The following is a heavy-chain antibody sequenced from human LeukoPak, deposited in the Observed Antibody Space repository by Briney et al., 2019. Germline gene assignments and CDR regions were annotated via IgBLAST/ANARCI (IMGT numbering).Heavy chain of an antibody. J-gene: IGHJ4*02. CDR1: GFSFSSNP. CDR3: ARDRGYNTYDN. V-gene: IGHV3-48*01. Sequence: GGSLRLSCAATGFSFSSNPMSWVRQAPGKGLEWVSYISSSSSVIQYADSVKGRFTISRDNAKNSLYLQMNSLRAEDTAVYYCARDRGYNTYDNWGQGTLVTVSS. D-gene: IGHD1-14*01. CDR2: ISSSSSVI.